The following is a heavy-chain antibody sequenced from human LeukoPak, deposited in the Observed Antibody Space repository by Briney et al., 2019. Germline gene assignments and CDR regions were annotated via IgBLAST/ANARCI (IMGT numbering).Heavy chain of an antibody. D-gene: IGHD3-22*01. Sequence: SETLSLTCTVSGGSINSSSYYWGWIRQPPGKGLEWIGSIYYSGSTYYNPSLKSRATISVDTSKNQFSLKLTSVTAADTAVYYCARRNYFDSSGYTYWGQGTLVTVSS. CDR2: IYYSGST. CDR1: GGSINSSSYY. V-gene: IGHV4-39*01. J-gene: IGHJ4*02. CDR3: ARRNYFDSSGYTY.